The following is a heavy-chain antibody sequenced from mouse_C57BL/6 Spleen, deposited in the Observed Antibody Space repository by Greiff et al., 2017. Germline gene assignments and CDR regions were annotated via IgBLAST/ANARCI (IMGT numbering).Heavy chain of an antibody. Sequence: VQLQQSGPELVKPGASVKIPCKASGYTFTDYNMDWVKQSHGKSLEWIGDINPNNGGTIYNQKFKGKATLTVDNSSSTAYMELRSLTSEDTEVYYFARGGYDYYVRSMDYWGQGTSVTVSS. CDR3: ARGGYDYYVRSMDY. D-gene: IGHD2-4*01. CDR2: INPNNGGT. CDR1: GYTFTDYN. J-gene: IGHJ4*01. V-gene: IGHV1-18*01.